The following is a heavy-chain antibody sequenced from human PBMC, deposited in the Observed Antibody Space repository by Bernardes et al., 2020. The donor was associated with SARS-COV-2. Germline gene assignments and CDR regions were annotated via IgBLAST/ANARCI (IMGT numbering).Heavy chain of an antibody. J-gene: IGHJ4*02. D-gene: IGHD6-13*01. V-gene: IGHV3-7*01. Sequence: GGTLRLSCAASGFAFSDYYMTWVRQAPGKGLEWVANIDEHGRGDYYVDSVKGRFTISRDNAKESLYLQMNSLRAEDTAVYYCARVASVSSWYDYWGQGTLVTVSS. CDR3: ARVASVSSWYDY. CDR2: IDEHGRGD. CDR1: GFAFSDYY.